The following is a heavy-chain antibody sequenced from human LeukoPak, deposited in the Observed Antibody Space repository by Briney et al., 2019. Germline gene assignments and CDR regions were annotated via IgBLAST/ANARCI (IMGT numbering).Heavy chain of an antibody. D-gene: IGHD6-13*01. CDR2: ISSTSSTI. J-gene: IGHJ4*02. V-gene: IGHV3-48*02. CDR1: GFTFSIYS. Sequence: GGSLRLSCAASGFTFSIYSIDWVRQAPGKGLEWVSFISSTSSTIYYADSVKGRFTISRDNDKSSLYLQMSSLRDEDTAVYYCARDRIGATGSCYFDYWGQGTLVTVSS. CDR3: ARDRIGATGSCYFDY.